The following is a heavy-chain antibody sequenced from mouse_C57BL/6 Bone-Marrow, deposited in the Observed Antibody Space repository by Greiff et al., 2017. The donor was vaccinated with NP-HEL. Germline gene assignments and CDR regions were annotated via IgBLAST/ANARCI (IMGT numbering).Heavy chain of an antibody. J-gene: IGHJ2*01. D-gene: IGHD1-1*01. CDR3: ARHAPFYGSSSYYFDY. CDR2: FYPGSGSI. CDR1: GYTFTEYT. V-gene: IGHV1-62-2*01. Sequence: QVQLKESGAELVKPGASVKLSCKASGYTFTEYTIHWVKQRSGQGLEWIGWFYPGSGSIKYNEKFKDKATLTADKSSSTVYMELSRLTSEDSAVYFCARHAPFYGSSSYYFDYWGQGTTLTVSS.